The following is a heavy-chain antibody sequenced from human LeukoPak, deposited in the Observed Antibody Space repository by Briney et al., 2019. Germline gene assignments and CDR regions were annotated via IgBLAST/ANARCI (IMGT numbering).Heavy chain of an antibody. V-gene: IGHV4-39*01. CDR2: IYYSGST. Sequence: PSETLSLTCTVSGGSVSSGGYYWGWIRQPPGKGLEWIGSIYYSGSTYYNPSLKSRVTISVDTSKNQFSLKLSSVTAADTAVYYCAIIKYWFDPWGQGTLVTVSS. CDR1: GGSVSSGGYY. CDR3: AIIKYWFDP. D-gene: IGHD2/OR15-2a*01. J-gene: IGHJ5*02.